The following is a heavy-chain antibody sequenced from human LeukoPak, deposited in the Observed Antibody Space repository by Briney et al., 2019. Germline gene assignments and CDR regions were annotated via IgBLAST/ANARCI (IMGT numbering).Heavy chain of an antibody. CDR1: GFTFSSYA. J-gene: IGHJ4*02. V-gene: IGHV3-23*01. CDR3: AKDPGYSSGWPVFDY. Sequence: GGSLRLSCAASGFTFSSYAMSWVRQAPGKGLEWVSAISGSGGSTYYADSVKGRFTISSDNSKNTLYLQMNSLRAEDTAVYYCAKDPGYSSGWPVFDYWGQGTLVTVSS. CDR2: ISGSGGST. D-gene: IGHD6-19*01.